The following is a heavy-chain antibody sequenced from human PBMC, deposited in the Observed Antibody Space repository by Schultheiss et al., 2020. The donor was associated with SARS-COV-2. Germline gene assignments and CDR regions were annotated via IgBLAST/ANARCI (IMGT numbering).Heavy chain of an antibody. CDR3: ARAHSTRRVVVVAATVSRLGWFDP. D-gene: IGHD2-15*01. J-gene: IGHJ5*02. Sequence: SQTLSLTCAISGDSVSRNSAAWNWIRQSPSRGLEWLGRTYYRSKWYNDYAVSVKSRITINPDTSKNQFSLQLNSVTPEDTAVYYCARAHSTRRVVVVAATVSRLGWFDPWGQGTLVTVSS. CDR1: GDSVSRNSAA. V-gene: IGHV6-1*01. CDR2: TYYRSKWYN.